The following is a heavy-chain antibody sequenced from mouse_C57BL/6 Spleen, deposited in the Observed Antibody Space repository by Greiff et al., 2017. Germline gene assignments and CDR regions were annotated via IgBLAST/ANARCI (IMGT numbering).Heavy chain of an antibody. V-gene: IGHV3-6*01. D-gene: IGHD2-3*01. CDR2: ISYDGSN. J-gene: IGHJ3*01. Sequence: EVKLQESGPGLVKPSQSLSLTCSVTGYSITSGYYWNWIRQFPGNKLEWMGYISYDGSNNYNPSLKNRISITRDTSKNQFFLKLNSVTTEDTATYYCASRDGYFRFAYWGQGTLVTVSA. CDR1: GYSITSGYY. CDR3: ASRDGYFRFAY.